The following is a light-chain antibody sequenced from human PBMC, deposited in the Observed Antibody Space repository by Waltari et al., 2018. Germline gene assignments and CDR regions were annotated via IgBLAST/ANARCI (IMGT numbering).Light chain of an antibody. CDR1: TRDIGNYKL. J-gene: IGLJ2*01. Sequence: QSALTQPASVSGSPGQSITISCTGTTRDIGNYKLVSWYQQHPGKVPKLMIYEVSERPSGVSKRCSGSKSGTTASLTLSGLQAEDEADYYCCSYGAGTTFVVFGGGTKLTVL. CDR2: EVS. V-gene: IGLV2-23*02. CDR3: CSYGAGTTFVV.